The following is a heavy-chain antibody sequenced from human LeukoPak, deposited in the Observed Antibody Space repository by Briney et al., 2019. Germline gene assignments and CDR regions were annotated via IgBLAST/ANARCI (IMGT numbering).Heavy chain of an antibody. Sequence: GGSLRLSCAASGFTFSSYAMSWVRQAPGKGLEWVSAISGSGGSTYYADSVKGRFTISRDNSKNTLYLQMNSLRAEDTAVYYCAKDGGGSCYALPDYWGQGTLVTVSS. CDR3: AKDGGGSCYALPDY. J-gene: IGHJ4*02. CDR1: GFTFSSYA. D-gene: IGHD1-26*01. V-gene: IGHV3-23*01. CDR2: ISGSGGST.